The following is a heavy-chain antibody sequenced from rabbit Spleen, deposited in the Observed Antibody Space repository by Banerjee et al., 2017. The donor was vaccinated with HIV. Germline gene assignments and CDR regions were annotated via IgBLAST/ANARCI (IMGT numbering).Heavy chain of an antibody. V-gene: IGHV1S40*01. J-gene: IGHJ6*01. CDR3: ARDTSSSFSSYGMDL. D-gene: IGHD1-1*01. Sequence: QSLEESGGDLVKPGASLTLTCTASGVSFSSSSYLCWVRQAPGKGLEWIACIDTGSSDFTYYASWAKGRFTISKTSSTTVTLQVTSLTAADTATYFCARDTSSSFSSYGMDLWGPGTLVTVS. CDR1: GVSFSSSSY. CDR2: IDTGSSDFT.